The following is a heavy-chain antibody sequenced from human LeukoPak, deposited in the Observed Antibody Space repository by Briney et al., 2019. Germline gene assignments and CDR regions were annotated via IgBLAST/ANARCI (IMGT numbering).Heavy chain of an antibody. CDR2: ISYDGSSK. V-gene: IGHV3-30*18. J-gene: IGHJ4*02. CDR3: AKDTVTLNFDY. D-gene: IGHD4-17*01. CDR1: GFTFSGYG. Sequence: GGSLRLSCAASGFTFSGYGMHWVRQAPGRGLEWLAIISYDGSSKNYADSVKGRFTISRDNSKNTMYLQMNGLRPEDTAVYYCAKDTVTLNFDYWGQGTLVTVSS.